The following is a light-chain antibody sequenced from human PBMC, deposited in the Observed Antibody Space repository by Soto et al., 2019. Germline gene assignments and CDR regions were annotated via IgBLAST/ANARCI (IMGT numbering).Light chain of an antibody. J-gene: IGLJ2*01. CDR1: SSNIGAGYD. CDR3: QSSDSSLSGVI. CDR2: GNT. V-gene: IGLV1-40*01. Sequence: QSVLTQPPSVSGAPGPRVTISCTGSSSNIGAGYDVHWYQQLPGTAPKLLIYGNTNRPSGVPDRFSGSKSGTSAALAITGLQAEDEADYYCQSSDSSLSGVIFGGGTKVTVL.